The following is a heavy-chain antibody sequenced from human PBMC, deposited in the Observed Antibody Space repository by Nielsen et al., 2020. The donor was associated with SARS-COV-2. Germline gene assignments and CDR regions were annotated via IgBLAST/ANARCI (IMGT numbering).Heavy chain of an antibody. D-gene: IGHD3-10*01. J-gene: IGHJ6*02. Sequence: SVKVSCKASGGTFSSYAISWVRQAPGQGLEWMGRIIPILGIANYAQKFQGRVTITADKSTSTAYMELSSLRSEDTAVYYCASIHRSRGSGSYYMANPNYYYYDMDVWGQGTTVTVSS. CDR3: ASIHRSRGSGSYYMANPNYYYYDMDV. CDR2: IIPILGIA. CDR1: GGTFSSYA. V-gene: IGHV1-69*04.